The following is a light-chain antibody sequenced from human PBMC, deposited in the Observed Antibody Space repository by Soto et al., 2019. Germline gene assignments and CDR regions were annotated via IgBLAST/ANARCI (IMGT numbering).Light chain of an antibody. CDR3: QQYGGSPFT. V-gene: IGKV3-20*01. J-gene: IGKJ3*01. CDR1: QSVWGTY. Sequence: IVLTQSPGTLSFSPGERATLSCRASQSVWGTYLAWYQHKPGQAPRLLIYGASNRASGIPDRFSGSGSGTDFTLTISRLEPEDFAVYYCQQYGGSPFTFGPGTKVDI. CDR2: GAS.